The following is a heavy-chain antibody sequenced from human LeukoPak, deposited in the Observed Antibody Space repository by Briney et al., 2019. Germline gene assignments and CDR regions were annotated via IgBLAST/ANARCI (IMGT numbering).Heavy chain of an antibody. D-gene: IGHD4-17*01. CDR2: INQDGSEK. Sequence: PGGSLRLSCAASGFTFRSYWMSWVRQAPGKGLEWAANINQDGSEKNYVDSVKGRFTIFRDNPKNSLYLEMDSLRVEDTAVYYCAREYDYGDPGIDYWGQGALVTVSS. J-gene: IGHJ4*02. CDR3: AREYDYGDPGIDY. CDR1: GFTFRSYW. V-gene: IGHV3-7*01.